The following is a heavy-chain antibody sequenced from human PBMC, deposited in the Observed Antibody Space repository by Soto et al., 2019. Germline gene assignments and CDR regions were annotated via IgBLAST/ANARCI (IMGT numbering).Heavy chain of an antibody. V-gene: IGHV3-7*01. CDR1: CFSFSAYC. CDR3: ASGPEGLPTLSNIWFDP. CDR2: IKQDGSET. J-gene: IGHJ5*02. D-gene: IGHD2-15*01. Sequence: GGSLRLSFAASCFSFSAYCMSWVRQAPRKGLEWVASIKQDGSETYYLDSVKGRFTFSSGNATNSLDLQMSRLRGEHTAVYCIASGPEGLPTLSNIWFDPWGEETRVTVPS.